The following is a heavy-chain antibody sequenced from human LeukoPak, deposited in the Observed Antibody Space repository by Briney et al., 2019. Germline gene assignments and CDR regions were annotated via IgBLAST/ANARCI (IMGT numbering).Heavy chain of an antibody. CDR3: AKDLWADGPVGEYGDYVGGFDY. CDR2: ISGSGGST. Sequence: GGSLRLSCAASGFTFSSYAMSWVRQAPGKGLEWVSAISGSGGSTYYADSVKGRFTISRDNSKNTLYLQMNSLRAEDTAVYYCAKDLWADGPVGEYGDYVGGFDYWGQGTLVTVSS. V-gene: IGHV3-23*01. D-gene: IGHD4-17*01. CDR1: GFTFSSYA. J-gene: IGHJ4*02.